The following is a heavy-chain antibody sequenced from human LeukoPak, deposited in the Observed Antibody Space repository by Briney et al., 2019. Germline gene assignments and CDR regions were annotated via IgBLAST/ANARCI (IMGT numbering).Heavy chain of an antibody. CDR1: GFTFSSYE. J-gene: IGHJ6*04. CDR2: VSSSGSTI. D-gene: IGHD3-10*02. Sequence: PGGSLRLSCAASGFTFSSYEMNWVRQAPGKGLEWVSYVSSSGSTIYYADSVKGRFTISRDNAKNSLYLQMNSLRAEDTAVYYCAELGITMIGGVWGKGTTVTISS. V-gene: IGHV3-48*03. CDR3: AELGITMIGGV.